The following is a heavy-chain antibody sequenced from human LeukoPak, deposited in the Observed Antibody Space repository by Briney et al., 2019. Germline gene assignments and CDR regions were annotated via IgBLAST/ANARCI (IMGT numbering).Heavy chain of an antibody. CDR1: GFTFSSYG. CDR3: AKEPTSCSSTSCYSGY. V-gene: IGHV3-30*02. Sequence: GGSLRLSCAASGFTFSSYGMHWVRQAPGKGLEWVAFIRYDGSNKYYADSVKGRFTNSRDNSKNTLYLQMNSLRAEDTAVYYCAKEPTSCSSTSCYSGYWGQGTLVTVSS. J-gene: IGHJ4*02. D-gene: IGHD2-2*02. CDR2: IRYDGSNK.